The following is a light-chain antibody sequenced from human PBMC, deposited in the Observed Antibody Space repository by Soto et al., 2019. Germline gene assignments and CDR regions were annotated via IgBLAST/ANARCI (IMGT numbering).Light chain of an antibody. CDR3: NSYAGSNNFVV. V-gene: IGLV2-8*01. CDR1: SSDVGGYNS. CDR2: EVT. Sequence: QSALTQPPSASGSPGQSVTISCTGTSSDVGGYNSVSWYQHHPGKAPKLMIYEVTKRPSGVPDRFSGSKSGNTASLTVSGLQAEDEADYYCNSYAGSNNFVVFGGGTKLTVL. J-gene: IGLJ2*01.